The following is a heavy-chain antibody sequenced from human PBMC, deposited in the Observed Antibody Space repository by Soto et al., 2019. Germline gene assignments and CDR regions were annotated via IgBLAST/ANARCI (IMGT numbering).Heavy chain of an antibody. D-gene: IGHD1-1*01. CDR1: GYTFTYRY. Sequence: ASVKVSCKASGYTFTYRYLHWVRQAPGQALEWMGWITPFNGNTNYAQKFQDRVTITRDRSMSTAYMELSSLRSEDTAMYYCARSVGTGDDAFDIWGQGTMVTVSS. J-gene: IGHJ3*02. CDR2: ITPFNGNT. CDR3: ARSVGTGDDAFDI. V-gene: IGHV1-45*02.